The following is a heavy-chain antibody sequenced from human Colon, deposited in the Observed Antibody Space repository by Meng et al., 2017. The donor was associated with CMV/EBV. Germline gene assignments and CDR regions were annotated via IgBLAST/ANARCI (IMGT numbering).Heavy chain of an antibody. D-gene: IGHD6-19*01. Sequence: QVQLVESGXGVVQPGGSLTPSCVASGFPFNSYGMHWVRQDPGKGLEWVAFITFDGGVKWYADSLKGRFTISRDNSKNTLYVQMNNLRAEDTAVYYCAKDKPGCGCDYWGQGTLVTVSS. CDR1: GFPFNSYG. CDR3: AKDKPGCGCDY. CDR2: ITFDGGVK. V-gene: IGHV3-30*02. J-gene: IGHJ4*02.